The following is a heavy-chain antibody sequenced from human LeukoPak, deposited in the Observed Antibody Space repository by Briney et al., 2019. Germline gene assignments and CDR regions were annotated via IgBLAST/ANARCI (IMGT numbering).Heavy chain of an antibody. CDR1: GYTFTSYA. CDR2: INAGNGNT. J-gene: IGHJ4*02. Sequence: GASVKVSCKASGYTFTSYAMHWVRQAPGQRLEWMGWINAGNGNTKYSQKFQGRVTITRDTSASTAYMELSSLRSDDTAVYYCARAPGSTSCVDYWGQGTLVTVSS. CDR3: ARAPGSTSCVDY. D-gene: IGHD2-2*01. V-gene: IGHV1-3*01.